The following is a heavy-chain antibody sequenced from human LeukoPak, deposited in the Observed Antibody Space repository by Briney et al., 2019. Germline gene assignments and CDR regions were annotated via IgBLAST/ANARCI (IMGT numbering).Heavy chain of an antibody. CDR2: ISGSGDNT. Sequence: GGTLRLSCAVSGFTFSSYGMSWVRQAPGKGLEWVSGISGSGDNTYHADSVKGRFTISRDNSKNTLYLQMTSLRAEDAAVYYCAKGPRALEHSNHRFDYWGQGTLVTVSS. CDR3: AKGPRALEHSNHRFDY. V-gene: IGHV3-23*01. CDR1: GFTFSSYG. D-gene: IGHD1/OR15-1a*01. J-gene: IGHJ4*02.